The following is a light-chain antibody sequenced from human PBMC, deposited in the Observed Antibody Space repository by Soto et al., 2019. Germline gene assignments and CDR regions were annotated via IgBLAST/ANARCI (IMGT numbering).Light chain of an antibody. J-gene: IGLJ3*02. V-gene: IGLV2-23*03. CDR1: SSDVGSYNL. Sequence: QSALTQPASVSGSPGQSITIYCTGTSSDVGSYNLVSWYQQHPGKAPKLMIYEGSKRPSGVSNRFSGSKSGNTASLTISGLQAEDEADYYCCSYAGSFTFVVFGGGTKVTVL. CDR3: CSYAGSFTFVV. CDR2: EGS.